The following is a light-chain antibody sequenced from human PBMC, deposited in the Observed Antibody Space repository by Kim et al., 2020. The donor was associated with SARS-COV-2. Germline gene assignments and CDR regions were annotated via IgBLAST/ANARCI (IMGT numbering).Light chain of an antibody. CDR1: SLRTYY. CDR3: NSRDNSGEHVL. V-gene: IGLV3-19*01. Sequence: SSELTQDPAVSVALGQTVRITCQGDSLRTYYASWFQQKPGQAPVLVIYGKNNRPSGIPDRFSGSSSGNTASLTVTGAQAVDEAVYYCNSRDNSGEHVLFGGGTKVTVL. CDR2: GKN. J-gene: IGLJ2*01.